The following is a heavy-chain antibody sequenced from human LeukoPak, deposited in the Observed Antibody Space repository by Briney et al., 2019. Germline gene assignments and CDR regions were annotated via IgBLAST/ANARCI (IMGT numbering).Heavy chain of an antibody. J-gene: IGHJ4*02. Sequence: ASVKVSCKASGYTFTSYYMHWVRQAPGQGLVWMGIINPSGGSTNYAQKFQGRVTITADKSTSTAYMELSSLRSEDTAVYYCASSRVGATPDFDHWGQGTLVTVSS. V-gene: IGHV1-46*01. CDR1: GYTFTSYY. CDR3: ASSRVGATPDFDH. D-gene: IGHD1-26*01. CDR2: INPSGGST.